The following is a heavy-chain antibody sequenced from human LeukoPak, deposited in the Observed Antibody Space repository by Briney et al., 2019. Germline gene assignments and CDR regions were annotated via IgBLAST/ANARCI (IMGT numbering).Heavy chain of an antibody. CDR3: ARGYYYALDV. CDR1: GFTFSSYW. Sequence: RGSLRLSCAASGFTFSSYWMYWVRHAPGKGLVWVSRITSDGSSTSYADSVKGRFTISRDNAKNTLYVQMNSLRAEDTAMYYCARGYYYALDVWGQGTTVTVSS. V-gene: IGHV3-74*01. CDR2: ITSDGSST. J-gene: IGHJ6*02.